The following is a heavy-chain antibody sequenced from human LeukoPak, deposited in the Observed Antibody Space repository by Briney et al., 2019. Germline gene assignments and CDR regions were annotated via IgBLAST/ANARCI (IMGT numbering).Heavy chain of an antibody. D-gene: IGHD2-2*01. CDR1: SGSFRTYY. CDR3: VKSNSRYQPWTLDI. V-gene: IGHV4-59*01. Sequence: PSETLSLTCTVSSGSFRTYYWSWIRQPPGKRLEWIGYIFYNEGTSYNPSLKSRVTISVDTSNNQLSLKVNSVTAADTAMYYCVKSNSRYQPWTLDIWGRGTMVTVSS. J-gene: IGHJ3*02. CDR2: IFYNEGT.